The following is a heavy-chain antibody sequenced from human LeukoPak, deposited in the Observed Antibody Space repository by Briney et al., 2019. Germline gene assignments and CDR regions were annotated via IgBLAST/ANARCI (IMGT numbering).Heavy chain of an antibody. CDR1: GGSFSGYY. CDR2: INHSGST. CDR3: SRANYDYVWGSYRYDAFDI. Sequence: SETLSLTCAVYGGSFSGYYWSWIRQPPGKGLEWTGEINHSGSTNYNPSLKSRVTISVDTSKNQFSLKLSSVTAADTAVYYCSRANYDYVWGSYRYDAFDIWGQGTMVTVSS. D-gene: IGHD3-16*02. V-gene: IGHV4-34*01. J-gene: IGHJ3*02.